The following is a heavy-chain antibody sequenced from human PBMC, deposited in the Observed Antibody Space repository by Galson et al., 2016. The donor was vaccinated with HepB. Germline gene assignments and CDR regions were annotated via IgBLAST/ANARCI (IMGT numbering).Heavy chain of an antibody. CDR2: TKQGGSEK. D-gene: IGHD6-19*01. Sequence: SLRLSCAASGFTFSMYWMSWVRQAPGKGLEWVANTKQGGSEKYYVESVRGRFTISRDNAKNSLFLQMNSLRAEETAVYYCGTDRRGSGWYIDYWGQGTLVTVSS. J-gene: IGHJ4*02. V-gene: IGHV3-7*01. CDR1: GFTFSMYW. CDR3: GTDRRGSGWYIDY.